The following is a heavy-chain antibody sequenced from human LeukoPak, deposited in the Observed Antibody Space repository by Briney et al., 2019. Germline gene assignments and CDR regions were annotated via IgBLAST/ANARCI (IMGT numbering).Heavy chain of an antibody. Sequence: GGSLRLSCAASGFTFNNYNMNWVRQAPRKGLEWVSSISDNSRDMYYAYSVKGRFTISRDNAKNSLYLQMNSLRAEDTAVYYCAREGGAEDFDYWGQGTLVTVSS. D-gene: IGHD2-15*01. V-gene: IGHV3-21*01. J-gene: IGHJ4*02. CDR1: GFTFNNYN. CDR3: AREGGAEDFDY. CDR2: ISDNSRDM.